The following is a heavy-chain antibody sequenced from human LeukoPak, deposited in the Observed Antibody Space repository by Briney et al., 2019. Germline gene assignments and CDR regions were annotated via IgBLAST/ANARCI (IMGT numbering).Heavy chain of an antibody. CDR1: GGSISSYY. CDR3: ARGRSIAARPGFDY. Sequence: SETLSLICTVSGGSISSYYWSWIRQPPGKGLEWIGYIYYSGSTNYNPPLKSRVTISVDASKNQFSLKLSSVTAADTAVYYCARGRSIAARPGFDYWGQGTLVTVSS. V-gene: IGHV4-59*01. J-gene: IGHJ4*02. D-gene: IGHD6-6*01. CDR2: IYYSGST.